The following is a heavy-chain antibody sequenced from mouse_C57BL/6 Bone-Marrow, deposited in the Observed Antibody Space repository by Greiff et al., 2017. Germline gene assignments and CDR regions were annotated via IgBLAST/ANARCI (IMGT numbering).Heavy chain of an antibody. Sequence: VQLQQSGAELVRPGASVKLSCTASGFNIKDDYMHWVKQRPEQGLEWIGWIDPENGDTEYASKFQGKATITADTSSNTAYLQLSSLTSEDTAVYYCTAYGLCAYWGQGTLVTVSA. CDR2: IDPENGDT. V-gene: IGHV14-4*01. CDR1: GFNIKDDY. CDR3: TAYGLCAY. D-gene: IGHD6-2*01. J-gene: IGHJ3*01.